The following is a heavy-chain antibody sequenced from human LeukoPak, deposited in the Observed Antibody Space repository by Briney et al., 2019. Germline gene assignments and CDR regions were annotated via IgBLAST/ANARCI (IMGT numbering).Heavy chain of an antibody. CDR1: GASISSGSFY. CDR3: ARGNYYYDSSGYYSGHAFDI. CDR2: IYTSGSTTSVST. V-gene: IGHV4-61*02. D-gene: IGHD3-22*01. J-gene: IGHJ3*02. Sequence: SETLSPTCTVSGASISSGSFYWSWIRQPAGKGLEWIGRIYTSGSTTSVSTNYNPSLKSLVTISVDTSKNQFSLKLSSVTAADTAVYYCARGNYYYDSSGYYSGHAFDIWGQGTMVTVSS.